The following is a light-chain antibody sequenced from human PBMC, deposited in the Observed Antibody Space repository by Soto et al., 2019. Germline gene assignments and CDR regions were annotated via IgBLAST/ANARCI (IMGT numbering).Light chain of an antibody. CDR1: QSLSVSY. CDR2: GTS. V-gene: IGKV3-20*01. Sequence: EIVLTQSPGTLSLSPGDRATLSCRASQSLSVSYIAWYQQRPGQAPRLFIYGTSTRATGIPDRFSGSGSGTDFTLAISRLEPEDFAVYYCHQFGDSPQTFGQGTTVEI. J-gene: IGKJ1*01. CDR3: HQFGDSPQT.